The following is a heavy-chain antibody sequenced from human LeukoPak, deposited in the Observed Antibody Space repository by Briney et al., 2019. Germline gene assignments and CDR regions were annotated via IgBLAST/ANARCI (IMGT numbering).Heavy chain of an antibody. CDR2: IYYSGST. D-gene: IGHD3-22*01. Sequence: SETLSLTCTVSGGSISSGDYYWSWIRQPPGKGLEWIGYIYYSGSTYYNPSLKSRVTISVDTSKNQFSLKLSSVTAADTAVYYCARRITYYYDSSGYYYEAFDIWGQGTMVTVSS. V-gene: IGHV4-30-4*01. CDR1: GGSISSGDYY. CDR3: ARRITYYYDSSGYYYEAFDI. J-gene: IGHJ3*02.